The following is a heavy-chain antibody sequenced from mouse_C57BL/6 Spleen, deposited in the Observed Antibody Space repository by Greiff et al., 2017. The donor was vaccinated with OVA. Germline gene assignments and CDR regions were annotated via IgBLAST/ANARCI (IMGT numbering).Heavy chain of an antibody. CDR3: ARSGYDYDGYAMDY. CDR1: GYTFTDYY. Sequence: QVQLQQSGAELVRPGASVKLSCKASGYTFTDYYINWVKQRPGQGLEWIARIYPGSGNPYYHEKFKGKATLTAEKSSSTASMHLSSRTSEDSAVYFCARSGYDYDGYAMDYWGQGTSATGSS. D-gene: IGHD2-4*01. V-gene: IGHV1-76*01. J-gene: IGHJ4*01. CDR2: IYPGSGNP.